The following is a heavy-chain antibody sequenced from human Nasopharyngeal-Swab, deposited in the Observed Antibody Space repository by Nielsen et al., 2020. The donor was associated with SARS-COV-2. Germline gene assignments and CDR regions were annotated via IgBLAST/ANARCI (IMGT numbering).Heavy chain of an antibody. CDR2: INSDGSRT. V-gene: IGHV3-74*01. CDR1: GFTFSDSW. D-gene: IGHD7-27*01. CDR3: ARDFDKTGD. J-gene: IGHJ4*02. Sequence: ETLSLTCAVSGFTFSDSWIHWVRQAPGKGLVWVSRINSDGSRTGYADSVKGRFTISRDNAKNTLYLQMNSLRAEDTAVYYCARDFDKTGDWGQGTLVTVSS.